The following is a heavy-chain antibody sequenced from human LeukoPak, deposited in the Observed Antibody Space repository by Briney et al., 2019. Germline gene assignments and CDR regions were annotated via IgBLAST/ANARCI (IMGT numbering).Heavy chain of an antibody. D-gene: IGHD3-10*01. CDR2: IYHSGST. J-gene: IGHJ5*02. Sequence: PSETLSLTCAVSGGSISSSNWWSWVRQPPGKGLEWIGEIYHSGSTNYNPSLKSRVTISVDKSKNQFSLKLSSVTAADTAVYCCARMAVRGVIIRNWFDPWGQGALVTVSS. V-gene: IGHV4-4*01. CDR3: ARMAVRGVIIRNWFDP. CDR1: GGSISSSNW.